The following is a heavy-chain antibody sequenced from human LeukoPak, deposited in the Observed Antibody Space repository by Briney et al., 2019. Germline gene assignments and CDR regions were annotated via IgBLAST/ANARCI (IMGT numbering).Heavy chain of an antibody. CDR1: GFTFSSYA. Sequence: GGSLRLSCAASGFTFSSYAMSWVRQAPGKGLEWVSAISGSGGSTYYADSVKGRFTISRVNSKNTLYLQMNSLRAADTAVYYCAKDPGKWELFDLYYFDYWGQGTLVTVSS. D-gene: IGHD1-26*01. CDR2: ISGSGGST. CDR3: AKDPGKWELFDLYYFDY. J-gene: IGHJ4*02. V-gene: IGHV3-23*01.